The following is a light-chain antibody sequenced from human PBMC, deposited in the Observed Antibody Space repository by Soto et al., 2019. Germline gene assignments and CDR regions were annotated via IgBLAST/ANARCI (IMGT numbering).Light chain of an antibody. J-gene: IGKJ1*01. Sequence: DIQMTQSPSSLSASVGDRVTITCRASQSISNFLNWYQQKPGKAPKLLIYAASSLRSGVTSRFSGSGSGTDFTLTISSLQREDFATYVCQQSCSSPWTFGQGTKVEIK. CDR1: QSISNF. CDR2: AAS. CDR3: QQSCSSPWT. V-gene: IGKV1-39*01.